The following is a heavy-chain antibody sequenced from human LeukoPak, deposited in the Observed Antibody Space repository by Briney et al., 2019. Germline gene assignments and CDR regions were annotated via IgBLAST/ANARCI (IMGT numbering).Heavy chain of an antibody. D-gene: IGHD2-2*01. J-gene: IGHJ6*02. Sequence: GASVKVSCKASGYTFTSYAMNWVRQAPGQGLEWMGWINTNTGNPTYAQGSTGRFVFSLDTSVSTAYLQISSLKAEDTAVYYCARGIGYCSSTSCKDYGMGVWGQGTTVTVSS. V-gene: IGHV7-4-1*02. CDR2: INTNTGNP. CDR3: ARGIGYCSSTSCKDYGMGV. CDR1: GYTFTSYA.